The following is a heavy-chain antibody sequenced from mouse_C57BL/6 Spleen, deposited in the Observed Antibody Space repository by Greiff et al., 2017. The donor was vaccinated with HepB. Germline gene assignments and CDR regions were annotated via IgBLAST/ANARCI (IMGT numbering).Heavy chain of an antibody. V-gene: IGHV14-3*01. J-gene: IGHJ4*01. CDR3: ASGGVVARNYAMDY. CDR1: GFNIKNTY. D-gene: IGHD1-1*01. Sequence: VQLKESVAELVRPGASVKLSCTASGFNIKNTYMHWVKQRPEQGLEWIGRIDPANGDTKYAPKFQGKATITADTSSNTAYLQLSSLTSEDTAIYYCASGGVVARNYAMDYWGQGTSVTVSS. CDR2: IDPANGDT.